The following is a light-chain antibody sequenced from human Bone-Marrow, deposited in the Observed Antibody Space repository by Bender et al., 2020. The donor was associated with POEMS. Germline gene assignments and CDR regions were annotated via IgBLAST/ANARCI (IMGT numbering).Light chain of an antibody. CDR3: YTWDDRLNAWL. CDR2: ADD. V-gene: IGLV1-44*01. CDR1: SIGRNP. Sequence: QSVLTQPPSASGTPGQRVTISCSGGSIGRNPIYWYQQLPGTAPRLVIYADDRRPSGDPNRFSASKSGSSASLAISGLQSEDAADYYCYTWDDRLNAWLFGGGTKLTVL. J-gene: IGLJ3*02.